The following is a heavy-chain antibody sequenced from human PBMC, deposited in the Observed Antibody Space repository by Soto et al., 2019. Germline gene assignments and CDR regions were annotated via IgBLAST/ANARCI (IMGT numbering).Heavy chain of an antibody. CDR2: IIPILGIA. V-gene: IGHV1-69*02. Sequence: SVKVSCKASGGTFSSYTISWVRQAPGQGLEWMGRIIPILGIANYAQKFQGRVTITADKSTSTAYMELSSLRSEDTAGYYSGRGEVDIVDGDFYYYRKEVWGQGTTVTVSS. CDR3: GRGEVDIVDGDFYYYRKEV. J-gene: IGHJ6*02. D-gene: IGHD5-12*01. CDR1: GGTFSSYT.